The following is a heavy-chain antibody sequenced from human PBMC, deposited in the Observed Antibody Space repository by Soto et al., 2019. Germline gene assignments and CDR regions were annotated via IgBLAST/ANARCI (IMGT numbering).Heavy chain of an antibody. J-gene: IGHJ3*02. D-gene: IGHD5-18*01. CDR3: AKDFEYTYGYDAFDI. V-gene: IGHV3-23*01. CDR1: GLTFSSYS. Sequence: PGGSLRLSCAASGLTFSSYSMSWVRQAPGKGLEWVSAISGSGGSTYYTHSVKGRFTISRDNSKNTLYLQINSLRAEDTAVYYCAKDFEYTYGYDAFDIWGQGTMVTVSS. CDR2: ISGSGGST.